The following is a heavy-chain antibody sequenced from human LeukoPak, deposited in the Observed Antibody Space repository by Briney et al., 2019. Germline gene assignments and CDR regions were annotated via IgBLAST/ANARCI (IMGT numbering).Heavy chain of an antibody. V-gene: IGHV1-8*03. J-gene: IGHJ4*02. CDR1: GYTFTSYD. Sequence: GASVKVSCKASGYTFTSYDINWVRQATGQGLEWMGWMNPNSGNTGYAQKFQGRVTITRNTSISTAYMELSRLRSDDTAVYYCARWVNYYDSSGYYPAYFGYWGQGTLVTVSS. D-gene: IGHD3-22*01. CDR2: MNPNSGNT. CDR3: ARWVNYYDSSGYYPAYFGY.